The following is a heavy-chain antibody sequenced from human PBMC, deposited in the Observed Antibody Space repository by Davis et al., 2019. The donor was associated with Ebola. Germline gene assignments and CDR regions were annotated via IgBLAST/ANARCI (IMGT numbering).Heavy chain of an antibody. D-gene: IGHD4-17*01. V-gene: IGHV4-59*08. Sequence: SETLSLTCTVSGGSISGYYWNWIRQPPGKTLEWIGYIYYNGNTHFNPSLESRVTMSVDTSNNQFSLKLSSVTAADTAVYYCARRSREYGWFDPWGQGTVVTVSS. CDR3: ARRSREYGWFDP. CDR2: IYYNGNT. J-gene: IGHJ5*02. CDR1: GGSISGYY.